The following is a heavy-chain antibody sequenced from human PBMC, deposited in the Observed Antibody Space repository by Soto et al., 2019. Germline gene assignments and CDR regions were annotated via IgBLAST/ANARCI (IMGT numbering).Heavy chain of an antibody. D-gene: IGHD7-27*01. CDR2: IYPGDSDT. J-gene: IGHJ3*02. CDR1: GYSFTSYW. CDR3: ARQRRGLGDTFDS. Sequence: PGESLKISCKGSGYSFTSYWIGWVRQMPGKGLEWMGIIYPGDSDTKYNPSLQGHFTVSVDKSNSTAYLQWSSLKASDTAMYYCARQRRGLGDTFDSWAQGTMVTVSS. V-gene: IGHV5-51*01.